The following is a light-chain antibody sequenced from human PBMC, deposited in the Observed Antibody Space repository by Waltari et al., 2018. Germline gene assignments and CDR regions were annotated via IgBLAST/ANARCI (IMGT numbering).Light chain of an antibody. Sequence: DVVMTQSQLSLPVTLGQSAYLSCKSSESLVHSDGYKYLVLLRQRPGQSPRLLIYKVSDRDSGFPGRFSGSGSGTDFTLEITGVEAEDVGTYYCMQPTHWPPTFGQGTKVEIK. CDR2: KVS. V-gene: IGKV2-30*02. J-gene: IGKJ1*01. CDR1: ESLVHSDGYKY. CDR3: MQPTHWPPT.